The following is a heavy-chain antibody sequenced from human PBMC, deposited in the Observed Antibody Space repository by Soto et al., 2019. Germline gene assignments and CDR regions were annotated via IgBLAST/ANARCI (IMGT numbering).Heavy chain of an antibody. CDR1: GGSVKGYY. CDR3: ATRITVFGLLIPPFDP. D-gene: IGHD3-3*01. CDR2: INHTGGT. Sequence: SETLSLTCSVYGGSVKGYYWNWIRQPPGKGLEWIGEINHTGGTHYNPSLKSRVTMSVDTSKNQFSLRLSSVTAADTAIYYCATRITVFGLLIPPFDPWGQGTQVTVSS. V-gene: IGHV4-34*01. J-gene: IGHJ5*02.